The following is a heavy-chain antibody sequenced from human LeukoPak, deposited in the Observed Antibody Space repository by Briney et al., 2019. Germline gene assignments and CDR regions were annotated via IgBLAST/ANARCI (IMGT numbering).Heavy chain of an antibody. V-gene: IGHV3-21*01. CDR2: ISSSSSYI. J-gene: IGHJ4*02. CDR3: ARDGTAQGAVDY. CDR1: GFTFSSYS. Sequence: GGSLRLSCAASGFTFSSYSMNWVRQAPGKGLEWVSSISSSSSYIYYADSVKGRFTISSDNAKNSLYLQMNSLRAEDTAVYYCARDGTAQGAVDYWGQGTLVTVSS. D-gene: IGHD1-26*01.